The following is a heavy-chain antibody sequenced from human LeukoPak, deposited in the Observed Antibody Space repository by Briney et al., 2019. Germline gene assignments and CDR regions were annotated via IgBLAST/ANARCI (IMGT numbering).Heavy chain of an antibody. J-gene: IGHJ4*02. CDR3: ATRPASETYYGVLDY. D-gene: IGHD3-16*01. CDR1: GLAFSRHA. V-gene: IGHV3-23*01. CDR2: ITYNGGST. Sequence: GGSLRLSCEASGLAFSRHAMTWVRQAPGKGLEWVSGITYNGGSTYYAESVKGRFTISRDNSKNTLYLQMNNLRAEDTALYYCATRPASETYYGVLDYWGQGTLVTVSS.